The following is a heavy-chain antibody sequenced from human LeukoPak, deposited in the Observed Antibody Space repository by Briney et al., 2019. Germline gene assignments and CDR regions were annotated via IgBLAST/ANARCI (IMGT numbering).Heavy chain of an antibody. V-gene: IGHV1-24*01. D-gene: IGHD3-9*01. J-gene: IGHJ4*02. CDR2: FDPEDGET. Sequence: ASVKVSCKVSGYTLTELSMHWVRQAPGKGLEWMGGFDPEDGETIYAQKFQGRVAMTEDTSTDTAYMELSSLRSEDTAGYYCATEEVRLRYFDWLSHWGQGTLVTVSS. CDR3: ATEEVRLRYFDWLSH. CDR1: GYTLTELS.